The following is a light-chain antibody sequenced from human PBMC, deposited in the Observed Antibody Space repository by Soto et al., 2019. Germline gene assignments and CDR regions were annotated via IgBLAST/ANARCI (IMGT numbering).Light chain of an antibody. CDR2: DVS. CDR3: ASYTTSINYV. V-gene: IGLV2-14*03. J-gene: IGLJ1*01. Sequence: QSALTQPASVSGSPGQSITISCTGTNSDVGGYNYVSWYQQHPGKAPKLLIYDVSSRPSGLSNRFSGSKSGNTASLIISGLQAEDEADYYCASYTTSINYVFGSGTKVTV. CDR1: NSDVGGYNY.